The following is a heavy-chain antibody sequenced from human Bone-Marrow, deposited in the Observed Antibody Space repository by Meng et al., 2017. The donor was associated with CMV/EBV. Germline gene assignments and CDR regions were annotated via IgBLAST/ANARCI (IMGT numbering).Heavy chain of an antibody. CDR1: RGSISDYY. D-gene: IGHD1-26*01. J-gene: IGHJ4*02. Sequence: SETLSLTCTVSRGSISDYYWTWIRQPPGKGLEWIGYIYHSGSTNYNPPLKSRLTLSVDKSKNQFSLKLGSVTAADPALYYCARVGPTGPGFYFDYWGQGTLVTVSS. CDR3: ARVGPTGPGFYFDY. V-gene: IGHV4-59*01. CDR2: IYHSGST.